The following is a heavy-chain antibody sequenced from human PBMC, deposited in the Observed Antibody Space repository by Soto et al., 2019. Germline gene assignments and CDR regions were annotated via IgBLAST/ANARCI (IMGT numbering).Heavy chain of an antibody. CDR1: GFTFTTYS. V-gene: IGHV3-48*02. CDR2: ISSSGSHI. D-gene: IGHD6-19*01. J-gene: IGHJ4*02. CDR3: ARSSYNSGWSFDY. Sequence: EVQLVESGGGLVQPGGSLRLSCAASGFTFTTYSINWVRQAPGRGLEWVSYISSSGSHIDYADSVRGRFTVSRDNAKNSVYLQMNSLRDEDTAVYYCARSSYNSGWSFDYWGQGTLATVSS.